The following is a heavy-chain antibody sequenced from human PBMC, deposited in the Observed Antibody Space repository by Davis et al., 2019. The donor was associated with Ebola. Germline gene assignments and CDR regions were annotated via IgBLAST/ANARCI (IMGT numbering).Heavy chain of an antibody. J-gene: IGHJ6*02. CDR1: GGSISSGGYS. D-gene: IGHD3-3*01. Sequence: SETLSLTCAVSGGSISSGGYSWSWIRQPPGKGLEWIGTIYHSGTTYYNPSLKSRVTISVDTSKNQFSLKLSSVTAADTAVYYCARGRYDFWSGYSYYYYYGMDVWGQGTTVTVSS. CDR2: IYHSGTT. CDR3: ARGRYDFWSGYSYYYYYGMDV. V-gene: IGHV4-30-2*03.